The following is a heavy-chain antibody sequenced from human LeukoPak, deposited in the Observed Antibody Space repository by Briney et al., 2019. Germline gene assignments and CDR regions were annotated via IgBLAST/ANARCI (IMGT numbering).Heavy chain of an antibody. CDR2: ISYDGSNK. CDR3: AREDGYNNWFDP. CDR1: GFTFSSYA. V-gene: IGHV3-30-3*01. D-gene: IGHD5-24*01. Sequence: PGGSLRLSCAASGFTFSSYAMHWVRQAPGKGLEWVAVISYDGSNKYYADSVKGRFTISRDNSKNSLYLQMNSLRAEDTAVYYCAREDGYNNWFDPWGQGTLVTVSS. J-gene: IGHJ5*02.